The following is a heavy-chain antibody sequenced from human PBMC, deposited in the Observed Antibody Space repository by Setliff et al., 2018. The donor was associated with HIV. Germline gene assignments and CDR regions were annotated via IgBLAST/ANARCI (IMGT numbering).Heavy chain of an antibody. J-gene: IGHJ4*02. CDR3: ARDLRGYNSGLEY. CDR1: GYNLGFYN. CDR2: INPGDGRA. D-gene: IGHD5-18*01. V-gene: IGHV1-46*01. Sequence: ASVKVSCKASGYNLGFYNMFWVRQAPGQRLEYLGMINPGDGRASYPQKFQGRVTVTSDTSTSTVSLYLSSLRSEDTAVYYCARDLRGYNSGLEYWGQGTLVTVSS.